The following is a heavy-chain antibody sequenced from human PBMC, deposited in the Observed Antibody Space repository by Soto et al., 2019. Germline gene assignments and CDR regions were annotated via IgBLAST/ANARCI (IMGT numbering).Heavy chain of an antibody. Sequence: QGLEWMGIINPSGGSTSYAQKFQGRVTMTRDTSTSTVYMELSSLRSEDTAVYYCARDYVREAFWFGLPNTDVQYYYSGTAFWVQGTSVTVSS. D-gene: IGHD3-10*01. CDR2: INPSGGST. V-gene: IGHV1-46*01. CDR3: ARDYVREAFWFGLPNTDVQYYYSGTAF. J-gene: IGHJ6*02.